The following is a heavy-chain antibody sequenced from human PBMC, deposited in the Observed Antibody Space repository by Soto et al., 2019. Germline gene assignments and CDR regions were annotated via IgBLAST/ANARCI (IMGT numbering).Heavy chain of an antibody. CDR2: SSGSGGST. V-gene: IGHV3-23*01. D-gene: IGHD6-13*01. Sequence: EVQLLESGGGLVQPGGSLRLSCAASGFPFSSYAMSWVRQAPGKGLEWVSASSGSGGSTYYADPVKGRFTISRDNSKNTLYLQMNSLRAEDTAVYYCAKTLAAAGTYWYFDLWGRGTLVTVSS. CDR3: AKTLAAAGTYWYFDL. CDR1: GFPFSSYA. J-gene: IGHJ2*01.